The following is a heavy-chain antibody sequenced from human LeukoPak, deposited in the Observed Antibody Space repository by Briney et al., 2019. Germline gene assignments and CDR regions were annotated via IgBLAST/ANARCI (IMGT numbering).Heavy chain of an antibody. V-gene: IGHV3-21*01. D-gene: IGHD2-15*01. CDR2: ISSSSSYI. CDR1: GFTFSTYS. J-gene: IGHJ6*02. CDR3: ARDLYCSGGSCYAYYYYGMDV. Sequence: PGGSLRLSCAASGFTFSTYSMNWVRQAPGKGLEWVSSISSSSSYIYYADSVKGRFTISRDNAKNSVYLQMNSLRAEDTAVYYCARDLYCSGGSCYAYYYYGMDVWGQGTTVTVSS.